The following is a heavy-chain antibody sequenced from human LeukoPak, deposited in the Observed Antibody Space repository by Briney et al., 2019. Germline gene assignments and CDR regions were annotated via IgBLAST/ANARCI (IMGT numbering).Heavy chain of an antibody. CDR2: IIPIFGTA. D-gene: IGHD3-22*01. Sequence: SSVKVSCKASGGTFSSYAISWVRQAPGQGLEWMGRIIPIFGTANYAQKFQGRVTITTDESTSTAYMELSSLRSEDTAVYYWARTGLVPPDYYDSSGSGSEHWGQGTLVTASS. CDR1: GGTFSSYA. V-gene: IGHV1-69*05. J-gene: IGHJ4*02. CDR3: ARTGLVPPDYYDSSGSGSEH.